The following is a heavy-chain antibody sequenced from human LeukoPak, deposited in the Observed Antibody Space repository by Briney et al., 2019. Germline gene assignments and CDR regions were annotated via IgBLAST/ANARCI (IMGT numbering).Heavy chain of an antibody. V-gene: IGHV3-30-3*01. CDR2: ISYDGSNK. Sequence: GGSLRLSCAASGFTFSSYAMHWVRQAPGKGLEWVAVISYDGSNKYYADSVKGRFTISRDNSKNTLYLQMNSLKIEDTAVYFCSWELDVSFGRRLEHWGQGTLVTVAS. J-gene: IGHJ5*02. D-gene: IGHD1-1*01. CDR1: GFTFSSYA. CDR3: SWELDVSFGRRLEH.